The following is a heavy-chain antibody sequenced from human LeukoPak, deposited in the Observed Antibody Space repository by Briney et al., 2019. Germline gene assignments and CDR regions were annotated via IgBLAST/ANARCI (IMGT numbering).Heavy chain of an antibody. CDR3: ARENPSGYYNRPIDY. V-gene: IGHV4-59*01. CDR2: IYYSGSI. CDR1: GASISSYY. J-gene: IGHJ4*02. Sequence: SETLSLACTVSGASISSYYWSWIRQPPGKGLEWIGDIYYSGSIKYNPSLKSRVTMSVDTSKNQFSLKLSSVTAADTAIYYCARENPSGYYNRPIDYWGQGTLVTVSS. D-gene: IGHD3-22*01.